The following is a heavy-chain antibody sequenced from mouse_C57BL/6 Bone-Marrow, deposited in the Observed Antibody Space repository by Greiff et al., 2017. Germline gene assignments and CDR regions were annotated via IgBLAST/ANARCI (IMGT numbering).Heavy chain of an antibody. CDR1: GFTFSDFY. Sequence: LVESGGGLVQSGRSLRLSCATSGFTFSDFYMEWVRQAPGKGLEWIAASRNKANDYTTEYSASVKGRFIVSRDTSQSILYLQMNALRAEDTAIYYCAREPHYYGSSYHWYFDVWGTGTTVTVSS. CDR2: SRNKANDYTT. J-gene: IGHJ1*03. CDR3: AREPHYYGSSYHWYFDV. D-gene: IGHD1-1*01. V-gene: IGHV7-1*01.